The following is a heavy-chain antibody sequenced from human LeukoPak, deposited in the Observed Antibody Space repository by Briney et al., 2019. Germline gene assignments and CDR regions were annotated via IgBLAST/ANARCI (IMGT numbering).Heavy chain of an antibody. V-gene: IGHV4-39*07. J-gene: IGHJ5*02. D-gene: IGHD5-24*01. CDR1: GGSISSSSYY. CDR3: ARSDGYKEEFDP. CDR2: IYYSGST. Sequence: PSETLSLTCTVSGGSISSSSYYWGWIRQPPGKGLEWIGSIYYSGSTYYNPSLKSRVTISVDTSKNQFSLKLSSVTAADTAVYYCARSDGYKEEFDPWGQGTLVTVSS.